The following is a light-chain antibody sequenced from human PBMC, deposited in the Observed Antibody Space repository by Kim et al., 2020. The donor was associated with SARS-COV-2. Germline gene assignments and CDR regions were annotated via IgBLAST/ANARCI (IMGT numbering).Light chain of an antibody. CDR3: TSHANNNYI. J-gene: IGLJ1*01. CDR2: EVT. V-gene: IGLV2-8*01. CDR1: SSDFGTYNY. Sequence: QSALTQPPSASGSPGQSVAISCSGTSSDFGTYNYVSWYQQHPGKAPKLMIFEVTKRPSGVPDRFSASMSGNTASLTISGLQPEDEADYYCTSHANNNYILGTGTKVTVL.